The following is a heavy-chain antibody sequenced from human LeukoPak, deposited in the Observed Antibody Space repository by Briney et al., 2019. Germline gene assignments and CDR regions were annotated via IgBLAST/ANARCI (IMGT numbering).Heavy chain of an antibody. V-gene: IGHV3-7*01. J-gene: IGHJ4*02. CDR1: GFTFNNYW. CDR2: IKQDGSEK. Sequence: PGGSLRLSCAASGFTFNNYWMSWVRQAPGKGLEWVANIKQDGSEKYYVDSVKGRFTISRDNAKNSLYLQMNSLRAEDTAVYYCARDPAGYDYWGQGTLVTVSS. CDR3: ARDPAGYDY. D-gene: IGHD6-13*01.